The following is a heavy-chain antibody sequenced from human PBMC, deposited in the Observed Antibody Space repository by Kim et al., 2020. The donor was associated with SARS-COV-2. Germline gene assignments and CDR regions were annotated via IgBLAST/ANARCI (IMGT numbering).Heavy chain of an antibody. CDR3: ARDGLYYYGSGSYYNTDHYYYYGMDV. D-gene: IGHD3-10*01. CDR1: W. V-gene: IGHV3-7*01. CDR2: IKQDGSEK. Sequence: WMSWVRQAPGKGLEWVANIKQDGSEKYYVDSVKGRFTISRDNAKNSLYLQMNSLRAEDTAVYYCARDGLYYYGSGSYYNTDHYYYYGMDV. J-gene: IGHJ6*01.